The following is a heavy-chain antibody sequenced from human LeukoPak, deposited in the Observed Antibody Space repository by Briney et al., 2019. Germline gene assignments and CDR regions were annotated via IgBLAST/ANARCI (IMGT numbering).Heavy chain of an antibody. J-gene: IGHJ3*02. V-gene: IGHV4-4*07. Sequence: SETLSLTCTVSGGSISSYYWSWIRQPAGKGLEWIGRIYTSGRTNYNPSLRRRVTMSVDTPENQFSLRLRSVTAADTALYYCARGIATITQDSFDIWGLGTMVTVSS. CDR3: ARGIATITQDSFDI. CDR1: GGSISSYY. CDR2: IYTSGRT. D-gene: IGHD1-14*01.